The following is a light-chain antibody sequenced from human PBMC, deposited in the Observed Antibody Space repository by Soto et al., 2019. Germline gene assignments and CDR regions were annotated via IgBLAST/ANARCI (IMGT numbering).Light chain of an antibody. J-gene: IGKJ2*01. CDR2: GGS. V-gene: IGKV3-20*01. CDR3: QHYGSSPPYT. Sequence: DIVLTQSPGTLSLSPGERATLYCRASQSVSSNHLAWYQQKPGQAPRLLIYGGSSRATGIPVRFSGSGSETDFTLTITRLEPEDFAMYYCQHYGSSPPYTFGQGTKLKIK. CDR1: QSVSSNH.